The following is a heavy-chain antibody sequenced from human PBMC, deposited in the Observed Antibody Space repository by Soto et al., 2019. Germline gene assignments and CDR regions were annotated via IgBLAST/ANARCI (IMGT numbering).Heavy chain of an antibody. CDR3: AKANEYYYESRVYYRFDY. CDR2: ISGSGGST. D-gene: IGHD3-22*01. CDR1: GFTFSRYA. V-gene: IGHV3-23*01. J-gene: IGHJ4*02. Sequence: GGSLRLSCGAYGFTFSRYAMSGVRQAPGTAQEWDSAISGSGGSTYYADSVKGRFTISRDNSKNTLYLQMNSLRAEDTAVYDCAKANEYYYESRVYYRFDYWGQGT.